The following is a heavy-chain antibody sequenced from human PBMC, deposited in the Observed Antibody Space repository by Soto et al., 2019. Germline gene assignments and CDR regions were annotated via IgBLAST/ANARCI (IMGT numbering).Heavy chain of an antibody. Sequence: EVQLLESGGGLVQPGGSLRISCAASGFTFSSYAMSWVRQAPGKGLEWVSAISGSGGSTYYADSVKGRFTISRDNSKKTLYLPMNSLRAEDTAVYYCAKEPSYSSGWSPIDYWGQGTLVTVSS. CDR3: AKEPSYSSGWSPIDY. CDR2: ISGSGGST. V-gene: IGHV3-23*01. D-gene: IGHD6-19*01. J-gene: IGHJ4*02. CDR1: GFTFSSYA.